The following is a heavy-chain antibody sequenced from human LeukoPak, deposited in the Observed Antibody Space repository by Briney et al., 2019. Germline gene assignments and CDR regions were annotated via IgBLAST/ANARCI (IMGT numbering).Heavy chain of an antibody. Sequence: GGSLRLSCAASGFTFSSYGMHWVRQAPGKGLEWVAFIRYDGGNKYYADSVKGRFTISRDNSKNTLYLQMNSLRAEDTAVYYCAKALVGDYAFDYWGQGTLVTVSS. V-gene: IGHV3-30*02. J-gene: IGHJ4*02. CDR2: IRYDGGNK. CDR1: GFTFSSYG. CDR3: AKALVGDYAFDY. D-gene: IGHD4-17*01.